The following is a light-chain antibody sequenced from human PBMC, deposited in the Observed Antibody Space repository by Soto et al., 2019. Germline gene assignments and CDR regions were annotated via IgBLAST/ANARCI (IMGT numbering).Light chain of an antibody. CDR2: TAS. V-gene: IGKV1-5*03. Sequence: DIQMTQSPSTLSASVGDGGTITCRASQSISSWLAWYQQKPGKAPKPLIYTASNLIGGVPSRFSGSGSGTEITLTINNRQPDDFAPYYCQEYDSDSGLTFGGGTKVEMK. J-gene: IGKJ4*01. CDR3: QEYDSDSGLT. CDR1: QSISSW.